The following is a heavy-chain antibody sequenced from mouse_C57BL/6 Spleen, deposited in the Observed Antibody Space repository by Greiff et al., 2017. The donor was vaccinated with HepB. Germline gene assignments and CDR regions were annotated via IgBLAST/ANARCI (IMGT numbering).Heavy chain of an antibody. D-gene: IGHD3-2*02. J-gene: IGHJ2*01. CDR2: IHPSDSDT. Sequence: VQLQQPGAELVKPGASVKVSCKASGYTFTSYWMHWVKQRPGQGLEWIGRIHPSDSDTNYNQKFKGKATLTVDKSSSTAYMQLSSLTSEDSAVYYWAIEEQLRLHYFDYWGQGTTLTVSS. CDR3: AIEEQLRLHYFDY. CDR1: GYTFTSYW. V-gene: IGHV1-74*01.